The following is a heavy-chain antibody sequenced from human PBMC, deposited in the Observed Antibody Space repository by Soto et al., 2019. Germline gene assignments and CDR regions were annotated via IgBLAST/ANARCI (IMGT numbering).Heavy chain of an antibody. Sequence: GASVKVSCKASGYTFPSYGISWVRQAPGQGLEWMGRIIPYIGKTNYAQKLKGRVTITTDKSTSTAYMEMSSLRSEDTAVYYCARSQSLVPRDYFDYWGQGTLVTVSS. CDR2: IIPYIGKT. J-gene: IGHJ4*02. CDR1: GYTFPSYG. CDR3: ARSQSLVPRDYFDY. D-gene: IGHD6-6*01. V-gene: IGHV1-18*01.